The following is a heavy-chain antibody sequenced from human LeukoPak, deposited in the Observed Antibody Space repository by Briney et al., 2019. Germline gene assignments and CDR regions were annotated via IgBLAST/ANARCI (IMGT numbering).Heavy chain of an antibody. Sequence: ASVKVSCKTSGYSFTDYYMHWVRQATGQGLEWMGWMNPNSGGTSSAQKFQGRVTMTRDTSITTVYMEVSWLTSDDTAIYYCARADRLHGGPYLIGPWGQGTLVTVSS. CDR2: MNPNSGGT. V-gene: IGHV1-2*02. D-gene: IGHD2-21*01. J-gene: IGHJ5*02. CDR1: GYSFTDYY. CDR3: ARADRLHGGPYLIGP.